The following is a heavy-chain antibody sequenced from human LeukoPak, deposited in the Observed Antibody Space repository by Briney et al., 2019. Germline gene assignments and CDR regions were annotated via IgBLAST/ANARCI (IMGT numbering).Heavy chain of an antibody. V-gene: IGHV1-69*05. Sequence: GASAKVSCKASGGTFSSYAISWVRQAPGQGLEWMGGIIPIFGTANYAQKFQGRVTITTDESTSTAYMELSSLRSEDTAVYYCARSDGSGSYLPYYYMDVWGKGTTVTVSS. CDR2: IIPIFGTA. J-gene: IGHJ6*03. CDR1: GGTFSSYA. D-gene: IGHD3-10*01. CDR3: ARSDGSGSYLPYYYMDV.